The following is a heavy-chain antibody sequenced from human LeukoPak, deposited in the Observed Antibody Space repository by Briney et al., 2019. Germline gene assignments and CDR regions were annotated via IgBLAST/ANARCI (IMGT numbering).Heavy chain of an antibody. CDR3: ARARTGEQRLDYYYYYGMDV. D-gene: IGHD6-25*01. J-gene: IGHJ6*02. CDR1: GYTFTSYD. CDR2: MNPNSGNT. Sequence: ASVKVSCKASGYTFTSYDINWVRQATGQGLEWIGWMNPNSGNTGYAQKFQGRVTMTRNTSISTAYMELSSLRSEDTAVYYCARARTGEQRLDYYYYYGMDVWGQGTTVTVSS. V-gene: IGHV1-8*01.